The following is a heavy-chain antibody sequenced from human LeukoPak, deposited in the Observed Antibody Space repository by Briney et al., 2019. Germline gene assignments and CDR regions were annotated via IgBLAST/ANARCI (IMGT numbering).Heavy chain of an antibody. CDR2: ISYDGSNK. J-gene: IGHJ4*02. Sequence: PGGFLRLSCAASGFTFSSYGMHWVRQAPGKGLEWVAVISYDGSNKYYADSVKGRFTISRDNAKNSLYLQVYSLTVEDTATYYCARLRTGRFSTSWFDYWGQGSLVTVSS. CDR1: GFTFSSYG. V-gene: IGHV3-30*03. D-gene: IGHD6-13*01. CDR3: ARLRTGRFSTSWFDY.